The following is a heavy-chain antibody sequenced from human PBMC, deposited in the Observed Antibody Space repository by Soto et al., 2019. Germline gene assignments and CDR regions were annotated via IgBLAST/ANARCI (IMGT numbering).Heavy chain of an antibody. D-gene: IGHD3-3*01. V-gene: IGHV3-23*01. CDR3: AKVSSGITIFGVVSGWFDP. Sequence: GGSLRLSCAASGFTFSSYAMSWVRQAPGKGLEWVSAISGSGGSTYYADSVKGRFTISRDNSKNTLYLQMNSLRAEDTAVYYCAKVSSGITIFGVVSGWFDPWGQGTLVTVSS. CDR1: GFTFSSYA. CDR2: ISGSGGST. J-gene: IGHJ5*02.